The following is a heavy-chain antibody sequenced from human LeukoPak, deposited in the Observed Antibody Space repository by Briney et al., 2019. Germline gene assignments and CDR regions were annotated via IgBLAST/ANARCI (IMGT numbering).Heavy chain of an antibody. CDR3: ARGTTGAFGYHF. CDR2: VQSTSN. J-gene: IGHJ4*01. Sequence: SETLSLTCTVSGGSITTFYWTWIRQPPGKGLEWIGSVQSTSNNYNPAFKSRVAISVDTAKNQFFLRLNSVTSADTAVYCSARGTTGAFGYHFWGHGSLVTVSS. D-gene: IGHD3-16*01. V-gene: IGHV4-59*01. CDR1: GGSITTFY.